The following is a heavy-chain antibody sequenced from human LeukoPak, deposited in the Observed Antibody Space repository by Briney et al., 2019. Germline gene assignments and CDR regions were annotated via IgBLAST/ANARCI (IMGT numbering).Heavy chain of an antibody. J-gene: IGHJ4*02. Sequence: TGGSLRLSCAVSGFTFSSYDMSWVRQAPGKGLEWVSGISGSGGSTYYADSVKGRFTISRDNAKNSLYLQMDSLRAEDTAVYFCARDPEDYFDHWGQGIMVTVSS. CDR3: ARDPEDYFDH. V-gene: IGHV3-23*01. CDR1: GFTFSSYD. CDR2: ISGSGGST.